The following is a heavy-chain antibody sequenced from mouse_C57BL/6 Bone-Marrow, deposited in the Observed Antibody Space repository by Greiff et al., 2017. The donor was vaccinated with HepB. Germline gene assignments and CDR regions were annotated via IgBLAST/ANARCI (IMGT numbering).Heavy chain of an antibody. V-gene: IGHV1-18*01. CDR2: INPNNGGT. J-gene: IGHJ2*01. Sequence: EVKLMESGPELVKPGASVKIPCKASGYTFTDYNMDWVKQSHGKSLEWIGDINPNNGGTIYNQKFKGKATLTVDKTSSTAYMELRSLPSEDTAVYYCARGGDWYFDDWGQGTTLTVSS. CDR1: GYTFTDYN. CDR3: ARGGDWYFDD.